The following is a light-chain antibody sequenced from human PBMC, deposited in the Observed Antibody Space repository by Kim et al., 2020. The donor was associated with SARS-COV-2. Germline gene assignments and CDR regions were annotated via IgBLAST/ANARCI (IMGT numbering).Light chain of an antibody. CDR3: QQYHTYPLT. CDR1: QSLNNC. CDR2: KAS. Sequence: ASGGYRVTITCRASQSLNNCLAWYQQKPGKPPKLLIYKASTLQSGVPSGFSGSGSGTEFTLTIGSLQPDDFATYYCQQYHTYPLTFGGGTRVDIK. J-gene: IGKJ4*01. V-gene: IGKV1-5*03.